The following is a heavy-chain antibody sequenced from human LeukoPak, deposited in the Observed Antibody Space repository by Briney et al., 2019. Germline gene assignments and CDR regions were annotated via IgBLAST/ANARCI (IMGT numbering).Heavy chain of an antibody. CDR1: GYTFTGYY. CDR2: INPNSGGT. Sequence: ASVKVSCKASGYTFTGYYMHWVRQAPGQGLEWMGWINPNSGGTNYAQKFQGWVTMTRDTSISTAYMELSSLRSEDTAVYYCANHAFSGSYYSDYWGQGTLVTVSS. CDR3: ANHAFSGSYYSDY. V-gene: IGHV1-2*04. D-gene: IGHD1-26*01. J-gene: IGHJ4*02.